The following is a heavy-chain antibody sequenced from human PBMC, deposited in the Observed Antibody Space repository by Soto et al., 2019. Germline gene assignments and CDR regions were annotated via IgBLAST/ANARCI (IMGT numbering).Heavy chain of an antibody. CDR2: VIPIFGTP. J-gene: IGHJ6*02. D-gene: IGHD2-15*01. CDR1: GGTFSTYA. CDR3: ARSQGGSISLDIYYDYYYGMDV. V-gene: IGHV1-69*01. Sequence: QVQLVQSGAEVKKPGSSVKVSCKAPGGTFSTYAISWVRQAPGQGLEWMGGVIPIFGTPKYAQKFQGRVTIAADESTSTGYMELRSLRSEDTAVYYCARSQGGSISLDIYYDYYYGMDVWGQGTTVTVSS.